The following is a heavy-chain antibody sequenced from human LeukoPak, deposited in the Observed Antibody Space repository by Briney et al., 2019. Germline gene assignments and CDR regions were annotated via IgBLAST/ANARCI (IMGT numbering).Heavy chain of an antibody. CDR2: ISSSGSTI. V-gene: IGHV3-48*03. CDR3: VSTFSSGWYYFDY. J-gene: IGHJ4*02. Sequence: GGSLRLSCAASGFTFSSYEMSWVRQAPGKGLEWVSYISSSGSTIYYADSVKGRFTISRDNAKNSLYLQMNSLRAEDTAVYYCVSTFSSGWYYFDYWGQGTLVTVSS. CDR1: GFTFSSYE. D-gene: IGHD6-19*01.